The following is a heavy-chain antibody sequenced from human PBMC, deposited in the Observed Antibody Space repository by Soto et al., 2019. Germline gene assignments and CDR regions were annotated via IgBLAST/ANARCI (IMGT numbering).Heavy chain of an antibody. Sequence: QVQLVESGGGVVQPGRSLRLSCAASGFSFSNSGMHWVRQAPGKGLEWVAIISYDGSKKYYADSVNGRFTISRDNSKNTLYLQMNSLRVEDTAVYYCAKDRVESGLGEIDYRGQGTLVTVSS. V-gene: IGHV3-30*18. D-gene: IGHD3-16*01. CDR2: ISYDGSKK. J-gene: IGHJ4*02. CDR1: GFSFSNSG. CDR3: AKDRVESGLGEIDY.